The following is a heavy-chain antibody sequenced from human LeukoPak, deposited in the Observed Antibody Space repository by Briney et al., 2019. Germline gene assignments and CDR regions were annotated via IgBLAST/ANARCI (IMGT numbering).Heavy chain of an antibody. Sequence: ASVKVSCKVSGYTLTELSMHWVRQAPGKGLEWMGGFDPEDGETIYAQKFQGRVTMTEDTSTDTAYVELSSLRSEDTAVYYCAASVLRYFDWLLPHPHWFDPWGQGTLVTVSS. V-gene: IGHV1-24*01. CDR2: FDPEDGET. CDR1: GYTLTELS. D-gene: IGHD3-9*01. CDR3: AASVLRYFDWLLPHPHWFDP. J-gene: IGHJ5*02.